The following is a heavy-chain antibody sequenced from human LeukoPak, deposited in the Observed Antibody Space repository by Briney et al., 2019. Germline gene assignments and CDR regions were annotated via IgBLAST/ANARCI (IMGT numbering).Heavy chain of an antibody. V-gene: IGHV4-59*01. J-gene: IGHJ3*02. Sequence: SETLSLTCTVSGGSISSYYWSWIRQPPGKGLEWIGYIYYSGSTNYNPSLKSRVTISVDTSKNQFSLKLSSVTAADTAVYYCARDRDGYNYAFDIWGQGTMVTVSS. CDR1: GGSISSYY. D-gene: IGHD5-24*01. CDR3: ARDRDGYNYAFDI. CDR2: IYYSGST.